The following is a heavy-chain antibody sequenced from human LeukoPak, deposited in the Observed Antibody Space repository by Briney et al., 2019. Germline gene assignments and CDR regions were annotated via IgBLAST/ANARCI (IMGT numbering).Heavy chain of an antibody. D-gene: IGHD2-15*01. CDR3: ARDSFVVVVPTSNDGYDI. CDR1: GYTFIDYA. V-gene: IGHV7-4-1*02. CDR2: INTKTGNP. Sequence: ASVKVSCKASGYTFIDYAMNWVRQTPGQGFEWMGWINTKTGNPTYAQGFTGRFVFSLDTSVSTAYLQLSSLKTDDTAVYYCARDSFVVVVPTSNDGYDIWGQGTMVTVSS. J-gene: IGHJ3*02.